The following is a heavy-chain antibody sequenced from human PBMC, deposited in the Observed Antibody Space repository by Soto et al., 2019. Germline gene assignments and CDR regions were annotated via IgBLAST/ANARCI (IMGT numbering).Heavy chain of an antibody. D-gene: IGHD2-8*01. V-gene: IGHV3-11*01. J-gene: IGHJ4*02. CDR1: GFTFSDYY. Sequence: QVQLVESGGGLVKPGGSLRLSCAASGFTFSDYYMSCIRQAPGKGLEWVSYISSRSSTIFYADSVKGRFTISRDNVKNSLYLQMNSLIAVDTAAYYCSSGTNGAFLPYWGQGILVIVSS. CDR3: SSGTNGAFLPY. CDR2: ISSRSSTI.